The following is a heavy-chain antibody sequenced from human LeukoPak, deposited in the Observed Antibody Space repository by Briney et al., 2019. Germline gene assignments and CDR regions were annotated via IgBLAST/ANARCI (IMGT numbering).Heavy chain of an antibody. CDR1: GGSISSYY. V-gene: IGHV4-4*07. CDR3: ARGRDIVVVPAAKNYYYYGMDV. D-gene: IGHD2-2*01. Sequence: SETLSLTCTVSGGSISSYYWSWIRQPAGKGLEWIGRIYTSGSTNYNPSLKSRVTMSVDTSKNQFSLKLSSVTAADTAVYYCARGRDIVVVPAAKNYYYYGMDVWGQGTTVTVSS. CDR2: IYTSGST. J-gene: IGHJ6*02.